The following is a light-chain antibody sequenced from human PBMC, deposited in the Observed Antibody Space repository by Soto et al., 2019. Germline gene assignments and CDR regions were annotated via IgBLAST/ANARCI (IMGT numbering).Light chain of an antibody. CDR1: QSVSSN. CDR2: GAS. Sequence: EIVMTQSPPTLSVYPGERATLSCRASQSVSSNLAWYQQKPGQAPRLLIYGASTRATGIPARFSGSGSGTEFTLTISSLQSEDFAVYYCQQYNNWPGTFGQGSKVDIK. V-gene: IGKV3-15*01. CDR3: QQYNNWPGT. J-gene: IGKJ1*01.